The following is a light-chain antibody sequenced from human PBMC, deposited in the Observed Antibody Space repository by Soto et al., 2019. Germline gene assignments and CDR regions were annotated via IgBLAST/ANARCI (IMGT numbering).Light chain of an antibody. CDR2: DAS. V-gene: IGKV3-11*01. CDR3: QQRSNWPVT. Sequence: EIVLTQSPATLSLSPEERATISCRASQSVRTYLAWYQQKPGQAPRLLIYDASNRAAGIPARFSGSGSGTDFTLTISSLEPEDFAVYYCQQRSNWPVTFGQGTKV. CDR1: QSVRTY. J-gene: IGKJ1*01.